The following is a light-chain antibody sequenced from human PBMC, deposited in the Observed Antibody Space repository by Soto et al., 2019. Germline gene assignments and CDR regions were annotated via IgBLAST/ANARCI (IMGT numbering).Light chain of an antibody. CDR1: SSNIGAGYD. Sequence: QSVLTQPPSVSGAPGQRVTISCTGSSSNIGAGYDVHWYQQLPGTAPKLLIYGNSNRPSGVPDRFSGSKSGPSASLAITGLQAEDEADYYCQSYDISLGGVVFGGGTKLTVL. J-gene: IGLJ2*01. V-gene: IGLV1-40*01. CDR2: GNS. CDR3: QSYDISLGGVV.